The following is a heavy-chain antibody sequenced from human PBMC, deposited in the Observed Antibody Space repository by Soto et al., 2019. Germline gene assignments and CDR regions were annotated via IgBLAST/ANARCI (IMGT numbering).Heavy chain of an antibody. CDR2: ISAYNGNT. V-gene: IGHV1-18*01. CDR3: ASGTYYYDSSGHLAHYGMDV. D-gene: IGHD3-22*01. Sequence: GASVKVSCKASGYTFTSYGISWVRQAPGQGLEWMGWISAYNGNTNYAQKLQGRVTMTTDTSTSTAYMELRSLRSDDTAVYYCASGTYYYDSSGHLAHYGMDVWGQGTTVTVSS. CDR1: GYTFTSYG. J-gene: IGHJ6*02.